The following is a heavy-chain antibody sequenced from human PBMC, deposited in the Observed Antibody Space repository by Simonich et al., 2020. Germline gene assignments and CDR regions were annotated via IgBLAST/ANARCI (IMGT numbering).Heavy chain of an antibody. J-gene: IGHJ5*02. V-gene: IGHV3-30*07. D-gene: IGHD7-27*01. CDR2: ISYEGINK. CDR3: ARDRNWGWFDP. Sequence: QVQLVESGGGVVQPGRSLRLSCAASGFTFSSYAMHWVRQAPGKVVGWGAVISYEGINKDYADSVKGRFTISRDNSKNTLYLQMNSLRAEDTAVYYCARDRNWGWFDPWGQGTLVTVSS. CDR1: GFTFSSYA.